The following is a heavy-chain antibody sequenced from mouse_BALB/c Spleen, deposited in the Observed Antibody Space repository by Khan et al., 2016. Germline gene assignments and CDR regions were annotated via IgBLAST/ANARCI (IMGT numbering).Heavy chain of an antibody. D-gene: IGHD2-1*01. CDR1: GYAFTNYL. J-gene: IGHJ4*01. V-gene: IGHV1-54*03. Sequence: QIQLVQSGAELVRPGTSVKVSCNASGYAFTNYLIEWVKQRPGQGLEWIGVINHGSGGTNYNEKFKGKATLTADKSSSTAYMQLSSLTSDDSVVYFCARYYGNYYAVDYWGQGTSVTVSS. CDR2: INHGSGGT. CDR3: ARYYGNYYAVDY.